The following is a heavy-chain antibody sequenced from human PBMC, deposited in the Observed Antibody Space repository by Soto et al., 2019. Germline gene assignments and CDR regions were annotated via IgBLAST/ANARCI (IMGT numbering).Heavy chain of an antibody. D-gene: IGHD3-16*01. J-gene: IGHJ4*02. CDR2: LYYSGNT. V-gene: IGHV4-59*12. CDR1: GASISTYY. CDR3: ARESYVQVY. Sequence: SETLSLTCTVSGASISTYYWTWIRQAPGKGLEWIGYLYYSGNTNYNPSLKSRVTISVDTSKNQFSLKLSSVTAADTAVYYCARESYVQVYWGQGTLVTVSS.